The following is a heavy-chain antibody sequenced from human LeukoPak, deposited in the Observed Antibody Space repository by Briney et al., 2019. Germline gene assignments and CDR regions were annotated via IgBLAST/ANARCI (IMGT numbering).Heavy chain of an antibody. CDR2: IYTSGST. D-gene: IGHD3-3*01. V-gene: IGHV4-61*02. CDR1: GGSISSGSYY. CDR3: AREPGSDFWSGYSDAFDI. Sequence: PSETLSLTCTVSGGSISSGSYYWSWIRQPAGKGLEWIGRIYTSGSTNYNPSLKSRVTISVDTSKNQFSLKLSSVTAADTAVYYCAREPGSDFWSGYSDAFDIWGQGTMVTVSS. J-gene: IGHJ3*02.